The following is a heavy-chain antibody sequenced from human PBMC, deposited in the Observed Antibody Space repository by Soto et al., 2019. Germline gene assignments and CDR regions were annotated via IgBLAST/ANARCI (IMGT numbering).Heavy chain of an antibody. V-gene: IGHV4-31*03. CDR2: IYYSGST. D-gene: IGHD3-10*01. Sequence: TLSLTCTVSGGSISSGGYYWSWIRQHPGKGLEWIGYIYYSGSTYYNPSLKSRVTISVDTSKNQFSLKLSSVTAADTAVYYCARDGSGREDVWGQGTTVTVSS. CDR3: ARDGSGREDV. J-gene: IGHJ6*02. CDR1: GGSISSGGYY.